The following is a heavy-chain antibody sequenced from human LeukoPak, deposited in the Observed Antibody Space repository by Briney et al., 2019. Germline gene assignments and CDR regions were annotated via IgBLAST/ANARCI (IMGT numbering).Heavy chain of an antibody. CDR2: ISETGDST. V-gene: IGHV3-23*01. CDR1: GFTFSSYS. D-gene: IGHD5-24*01. J-gene: IGHJ4*02. CDR3: AKTRWLQFQFDY. Sequence: GGSLRLSCAASGFTFSSYSMSWVRQAPGKGLEWVSSISETGDSTHYADSVKGRSTISRSNSENTLYLQMDSLRAEDTAVYYCAKTRWLQFQFDYWGQGSLVTVSS.